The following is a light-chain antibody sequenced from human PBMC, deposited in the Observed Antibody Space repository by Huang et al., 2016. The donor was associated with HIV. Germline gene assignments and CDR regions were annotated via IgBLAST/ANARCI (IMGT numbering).Light chain of an antibody. CDR1: QSISASY. J-gene: IGKJ2*01. Sequence: EIVLTQSPGTLSLSPGERATLSCRASQSISASYLAWYQQKAGQAPRLRIYGASRRATDIPDRFSGSGSGTDFTLTISRLEPEDFAVYYCQQYGSSLSTFGQGTKVEIK. CDR2: GAS. CDR3: QQYGSSLST. V-gene: IGKV3-20*01.